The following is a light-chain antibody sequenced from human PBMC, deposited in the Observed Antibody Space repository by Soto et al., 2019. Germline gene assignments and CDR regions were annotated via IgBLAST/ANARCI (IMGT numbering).Light chain of an antibody. CDR3: LQDYIYPWT. CDR1: QGIRDD. V-gene: IGKV1-6*01. J-gene: IGKJ1*01. CDR2: AAS. Sequence: AIPMTQSPSSLSASVGDRVTITCRASQGIRDDLAWYQQKPGIAPKLLIYAASSLQSGVPSRFSGSGSGTDFTLTISSLQPEDFATYYCLQDYIYPWTFGQGTKVEIK.